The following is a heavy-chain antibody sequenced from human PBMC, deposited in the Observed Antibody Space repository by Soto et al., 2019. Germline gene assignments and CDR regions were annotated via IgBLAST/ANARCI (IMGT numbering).Heavy chain of an antibody. CDR2: ISYDGSNK. CDR1: GFTFSSYG. D-gene: IGHD4-17*01. V-gene: IGHV3-30*18. CDR3: AKDLSGGYGDYHSVFDY. Sequence: PGGSVRLSCAASGFTFSSYGMHWVRQAPGKGLEWVAVISYDGSNKYYADSVKGRFTISRDNSKNTLYLQMNSLRAEDTAVYYCAKDLSGGYGDYHSVFDYWGQGTLVTVSS. J-gene: IGHJ4*02.